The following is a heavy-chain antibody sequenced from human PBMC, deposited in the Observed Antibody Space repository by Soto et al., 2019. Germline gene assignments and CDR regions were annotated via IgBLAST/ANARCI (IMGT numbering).Heavy chain of an antibody. CDR1: GGSFSGYY. Sequence: SENLSLTCAVYGGSFSGYYLTWIRQPPGTGMEWIGEINHSGSTNYNPSLKSRVTISVDTSKNQFSLKLTSVTAAYMAVYYAARDIYTVSFEDGGQVSLV. V-gene: IGHV4-34*01. CDR3: ARDIYTVSFED. J-gene: IGHJ4*02. D-gene: IGHD2-2*02. CDR2: INHSGST.